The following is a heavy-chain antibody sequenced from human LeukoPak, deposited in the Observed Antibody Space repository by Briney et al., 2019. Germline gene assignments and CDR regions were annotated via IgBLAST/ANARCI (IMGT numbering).Heavy chain of an antibody. Sequence: SETLSLTCTVSGGSISSDNYYWGWIRQPPGKGLEWIGNIYYSGSTYYNPSLKSRVTISVDTSKSQFSLKLSSVTAADTAVYYCARVLCSSFRHFYYYYYMDVWGKGTTVTVSS. V-gene: IGHV4-39*07. J-gene: IGHJ6*03. CDR2: IYYSGST. CDR1: GGSISSDNYY. CDR3: ARVLCSSFRHFYYYYYMDV. D-gene: IGHD2-21*01.